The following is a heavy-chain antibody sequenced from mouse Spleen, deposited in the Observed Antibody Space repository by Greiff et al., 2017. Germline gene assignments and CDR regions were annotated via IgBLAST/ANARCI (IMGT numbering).Heavy chain of an antibody. V-gene: IGHV7-3*01. Sequence: EVMLVESGGGLVQPGGSLSLSCAASGFTFTDYYMSWVRQPPGKALEWLGFIRNKANGYTTEYSASVKGRFTISRDNSQSILYLQMNALRAEDSATYYCARYWGTRYFDVWGTGTTVTVSS. D-gene: IGHD3-3*01. J-gene: IGHJ1*03. CDR1: GFTFTDYY. CDR2: IRNKANGYTT. CDR3: ARYWGTRYFDV.